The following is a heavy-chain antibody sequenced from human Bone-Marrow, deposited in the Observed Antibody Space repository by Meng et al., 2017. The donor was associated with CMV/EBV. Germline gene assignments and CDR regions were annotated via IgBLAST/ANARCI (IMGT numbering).Heavy chain of an antibody. V-gene: IGHV4-39*01. D-gene: IGHD2/OR15-2a*01. CDR3: ARQTESWYYDMDV. CDR1: GGSISSTNYY. CDR2: IYYSGST. Sequence: WGSLRLTCTVSGGSISSTNYYWGWIRQPPGKGLEWIGSIYYSGSTYYNPSLKSRVTISVDTSKNQFSLKLSSVTAADTAVYYCARQTESWYYDMDVWGQGTTVTVSS. J-gene: IGHJ6*02.